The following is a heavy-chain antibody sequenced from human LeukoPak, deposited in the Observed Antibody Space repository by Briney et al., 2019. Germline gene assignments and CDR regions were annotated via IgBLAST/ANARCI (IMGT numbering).Heavy chain of an antibody. V-gene: IGHV1-69*05. CDR1: GGTFSSYA. Sequence: ASVKVSCKASGGTFSSYAISWVRQAPGQGLEWMGGIIPIFGTANYAQKFQGRVTITTDESTSTAYMELSSLRSEDTAVYYCARTAAADHGGFDYWGQGTLVTVSS. CDR2: IIPIFGTA. D-gene: IGHD6-13*01. CDR3: ARTAAADHGGFDY. J-gene: IGHJ4*02.